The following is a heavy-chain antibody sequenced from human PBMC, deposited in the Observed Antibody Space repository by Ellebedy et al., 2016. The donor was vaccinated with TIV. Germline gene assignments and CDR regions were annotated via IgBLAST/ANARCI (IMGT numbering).Heavy chain of an antibody. CDR2: IWYDGSNK. CDR1: GFTFSSCG. D-gene: IGHD3-10*01. Sequence: GESLKISCAASGFTFSSCGMHWVRQAPGKGLEWVAVIWYDGSNKYYADSVKGRFTSSRDNSKNTLYLQMNSLRAEDTAVYYCARVLGFGEDHYGMDVWGQGTTVTVSS. J-gene: IGHJ6*02. V-gene: IGHV3-33*01. CDR3: ARVLGFGEDHYGMDV.